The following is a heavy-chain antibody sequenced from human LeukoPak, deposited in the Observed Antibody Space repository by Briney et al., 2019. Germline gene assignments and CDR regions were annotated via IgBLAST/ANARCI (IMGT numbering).Heavy chain of an antibody. D-gene: IGHD3-22*01. CDR3: ARGYYYDSSGYYWFDP. J-gene: IGHJ5*02. CDR2: IYHSGST. Sequence: SETLSLTCTVSGYSISSGYYWGWIRQPPGKGLEWIGSIYHSGSTYYNPSLKSRVTISVDTSKNQFSLKLSSVTAADTAVCYCARGYYYDSSGYYWFDPWGQGTLVTVSS. CDR1: GYSISSGYY. V-gene: IGHV4-38-2*02.